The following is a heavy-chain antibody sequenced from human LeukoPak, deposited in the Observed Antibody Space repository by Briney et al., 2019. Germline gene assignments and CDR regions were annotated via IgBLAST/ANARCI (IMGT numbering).Heavy chain of an antibody. CDR1: GFTFSSYE. CDR3: AREGSSGWYHFDY. Sequence: GGSLRLSCAASGFTFSSYEMNWVRQAPGKGLEWVSYISSSGSTIYYADSVKGRFTISRDNAKNSLYLQMSSLRAEDTAVYYCAREGSSGWYHFDYWGQGTLVTVSS. CDR2: ISSSGSTI. J-gene: IGHJ4*02. D-gene: IGHD6-19*01. V-gene: IGHV3-48*03.